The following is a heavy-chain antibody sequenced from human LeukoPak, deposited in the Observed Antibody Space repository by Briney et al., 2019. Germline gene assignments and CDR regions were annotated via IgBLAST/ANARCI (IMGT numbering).Heavy chain of an antibody. V-gene: IGHV3-23*01. CDR1: GFTFSSYA. J-gene: IGHJ4*02. CDR2: ISGSGGST. Sequence: PGGSLRLSCAASGFTFSSYAVSWVCQAPGKGLGWVSGISGSGGSTYSADSVKGRFTISRDNSKNTLYLQMNSLRAEDTALYYCAKDRSCTNDICHGDFDYWGQGTLVTVSS. CDR3: AKDRSCTNDICHGDFDY. D-gene: IGHD2-8*01.